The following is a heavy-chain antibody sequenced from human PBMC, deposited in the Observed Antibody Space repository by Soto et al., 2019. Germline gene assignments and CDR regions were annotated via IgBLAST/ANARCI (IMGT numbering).Heavy chain of an antibody. J-gene: IGHJ4*02. CDR3: ADTAGYSGGWYYFDY. CDR2: IIPIFGTA. V-gene: IGHV1-69*13. Sequence: GASVKVSCKASGGTFSSYAISWVRQAPGQGLEWMGGIIPIFGTANYAQKFQGRVTITADESTSTAYMELSSLRSEDTAVYYCADTAGYSGGWYYFDYWGQGTLVTVSS. D-gene: IGHD6-19*01. CDR1: GGTFSSYA.